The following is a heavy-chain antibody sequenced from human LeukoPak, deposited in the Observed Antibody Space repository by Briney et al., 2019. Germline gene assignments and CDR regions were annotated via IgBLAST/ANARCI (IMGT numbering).Heavy chain of an antibody. CDR2: MNPNSGNT. Sequence: GASVKVSCTASGYTFTSYDINWVRQATGQGLEWMGWMNPNSGNTGYAQKFQGRVTMTRNTSISTAYMELSSLRSEDTAVYYCARAPAIVVVPAAMGYYGMDVWAKGPRSPSP. J-gene: IGHJ6*02. CDR1: GYTFTSYD. D-gene: IGHD2-2*01. CDR3: ARAPAIVVVPAAMGYYGMDV. V-gene: IGHV1-8*01.